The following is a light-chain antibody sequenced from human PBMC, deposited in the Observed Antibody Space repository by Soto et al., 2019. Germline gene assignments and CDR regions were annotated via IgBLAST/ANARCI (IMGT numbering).Light chain of an antibody. J-gene: IGLJ1*01. CDR1: SSNIGAGYD. V-gene: IGLV1-40*01. Sequence: QSVLTQPPSVSGAPGQRVTISCTGSSSNIGAGYDVNWYQQLPETAPKLLIFGDSNRPSGVPDRFSGSKPGTSASLVITGLQADDEADYYCQSNDNGLSGSDVFGTGTKVTGL. CDR2: GDS. CDR3: QSNDNGLSGSDV.